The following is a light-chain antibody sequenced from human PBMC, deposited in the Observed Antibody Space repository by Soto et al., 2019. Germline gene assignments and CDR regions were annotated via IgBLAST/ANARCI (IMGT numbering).Light chain of an antibody. Sequence: EIVLTQSPGTLSLSPGERATLSCRASQSFGSSYLAWYQQKPGQAPRLLIYETSSRATGIPDRFSGSGSQTDFTLTISRLEPEDFAVYYCQQYGTSPRTFGQGTKVEIK. V-gene: IGKV3-20*01. J-gene: IGKJ1*01. CDR1: QSFGSSY. CDR2: ETS. CDR3: QQYGTSPRT.